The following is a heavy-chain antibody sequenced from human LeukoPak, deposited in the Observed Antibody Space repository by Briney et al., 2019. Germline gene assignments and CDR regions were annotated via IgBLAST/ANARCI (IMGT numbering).Heavy chain of an antibody. D-gene: IGHD2-2*02. Sequence: ASVSVSCKASGYTFTSYDINWGRRATGQGLEWMGWMNPNSGNTGCAQTFQGRVTMTRNTSISTAYMELSSLRSDDTAVYYCAIITLGYCSSTGCYKYNWFDPWRQGTLVTVSS. CDR3: AIITLGYCSSTGCYKYNWFDP. J-gene: IGHJ5*02. V-gene: IGHV1-8*01. CDR1: GYTFTSYD. CDR2: MNPNSGNT.